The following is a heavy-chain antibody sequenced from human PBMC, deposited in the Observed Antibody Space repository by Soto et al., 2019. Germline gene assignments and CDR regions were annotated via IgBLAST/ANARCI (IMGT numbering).Heavy chain of an antibody. CDR1: GGTFSSYA. J-gene: IGHJ5*02. CDR3: ATTKWQRRQWLVLHWFDP. CDR2: IIPIFGTA. D-gene: IGHD6-19*01. Sequence: QVQLVQSGAEVKKPGSSVKVSCKASGGTFSSYAISWVRQAPGHGLEWMGGIIPIFGTANYAQKFQGRVTITADESTSTAYMELSSLRSEDTAVYYCATTKWQRRQWLVLHWFDPWGQGTLVTVSS. V-gene: IGHV1-69*12.